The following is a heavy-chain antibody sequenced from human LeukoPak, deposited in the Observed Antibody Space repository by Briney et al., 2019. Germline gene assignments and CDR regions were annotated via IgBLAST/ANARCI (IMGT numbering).Heavy chain of an antibody. CDR3: AKDSYLCFAELYSYY. CDR1: VFTFSSYA. V-gene: IGHV3-23*01. CDR2: ISCNGGIT. D-gene: IGHD3-10*01. Sequence: GSLILSFSAPVFTFSSYAMSSVRQAPGKVLEWVSAISCNGGITYYADSVKGRFTISRDNSKNTLYLQMTSLRAEDTAVYYCAKDSYLCFAELYSYYRGQGSLVTVSS. J-gene: IGHJ4*02.